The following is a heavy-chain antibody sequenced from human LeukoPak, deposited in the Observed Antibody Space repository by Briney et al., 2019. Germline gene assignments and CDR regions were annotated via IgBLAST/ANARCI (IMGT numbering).Heavy chain of an antibody. V-gene: IGHV1-69*05. J-gene: IGHJ4*02. D-gene: IGHD1-26*01. Sequence: SVKVSCKASGGTFSSYAISWVRQAPGQGLEWMGGIIPIFGTANYAQKFQGRVTITTDESTSTAYMELSSLRSEDTAVYYCARGSGETGEVEALFLCDYWGQGTLVTVSS. CDR3: ARGSGETGEVEALFLCDY. CDR1: GGTFSSYA. CDR2: IIPIFGTA.